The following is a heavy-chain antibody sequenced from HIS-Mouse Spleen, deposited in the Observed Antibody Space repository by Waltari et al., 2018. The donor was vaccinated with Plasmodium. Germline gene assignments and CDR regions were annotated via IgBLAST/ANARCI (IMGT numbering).Heavy chain of an antibody. CDR1: GGSIGSSSYY. V-gene: IGHV4-39*07. J-gene: IGHJ4*02. D-gene: IGHD3-16*01. Sequence: QLQLQESGPGLVKPSETLSLTCTVPGGSIGSSSYYGGWIRQPPGKGLEWIGSIYYSGSTYYNPSLKSRVTISVDTSKNQFSLKLSSVTAADTAVYYCARGRGACFDYWGQGTLVTVSS. CDR3: ARGRGACFDY. CDR2: IYYSGST.